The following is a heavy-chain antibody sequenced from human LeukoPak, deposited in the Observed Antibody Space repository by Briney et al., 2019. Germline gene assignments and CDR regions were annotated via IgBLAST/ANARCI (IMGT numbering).Heavy chain of an antibody. CDR1: GFTFSNDW. V-gene: IGHV3-74*01. J-gene: IGHJ4*02. D-gene: IGHD1-26*01. CDR2: INTVGSTT. Sequence: GGSLRLSCAASGFTFSNDWMHWVRQAPGKGLVWVSRINTVGSTTTYADSVKGRFTISRDNAKNTLYLQMNSLRVEDTAVYYCARGRGGSYHYWGQGTLVTVSS. CDR3: ARGRGGSYHY.